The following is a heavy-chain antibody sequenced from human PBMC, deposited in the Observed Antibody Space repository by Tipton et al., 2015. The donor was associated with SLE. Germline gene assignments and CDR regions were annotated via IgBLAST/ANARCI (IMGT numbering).Heavy chain of an antibody. CDR1: GGSISSSSYY. CDR3: ASGGYPGYFDY. D-gene: IGHD1-26*01. J-gene: IGHJ4*02. V-gene: IGHV4-39*07. Sequence: TLSLTCTVSGGSISSSSYYWGWIRQPPGKGLEWIGSIYYSGSTYYNPSLKSRVTISVDTSKNQFSLKLSSVTAADTAVYYCASGGYPGYFDYWGQGTLVTVSS. CDR2: IYYSGST.